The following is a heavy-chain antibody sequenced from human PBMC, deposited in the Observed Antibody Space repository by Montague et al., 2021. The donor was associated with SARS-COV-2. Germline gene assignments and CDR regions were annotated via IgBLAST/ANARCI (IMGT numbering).Heavy chain of an antibody. J-gene: IGHJ4*02. CDR1: GGSISSFY. CDR3: ARHYNGTLPSDY. CDR2: VSDSGST. V-gene: IGHV4-59*08. Sequence: SETLSLTCTVSGGSISSFYWSWFRQPPKKGLEWIGNVSDSGSTNYNPSLTSRVTMSVDTSKNQFSLKVNSVTAADTAVYYCARHYNGTLPSDYWGQGTLVTVSS. D-gene: IGHD1-1*01.